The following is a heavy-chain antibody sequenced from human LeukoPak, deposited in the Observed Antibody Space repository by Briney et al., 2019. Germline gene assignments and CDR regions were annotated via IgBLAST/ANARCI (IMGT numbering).Heavy chain of an antibody. CDR1: GGSISSGSYY. V-gene: IGHV4-61*10. D-gene: IGHD3-9*01. CDR3: ARQMSPHYDILTGYYYYYGMDV. Sequence: SETLSLTCTVSGGSISSGSYYWSWIRQPAGKGLEWIGYIYYSGSTNYNPSLKSRVTISVDTSKNQFSLKLSSVTAADTAVYYCARQMSPHYDILTGYYYYYGMDVWGQGTTVTVSS. J-gene: IGHJ6*02. CDR2: IYYSGST.